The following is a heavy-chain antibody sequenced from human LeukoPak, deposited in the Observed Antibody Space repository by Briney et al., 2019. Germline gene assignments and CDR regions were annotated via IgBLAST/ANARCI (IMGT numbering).Heavy chain of an antibody. V-gene: IGHV4-59*08. CDR2: IYYSGST. J-gene: IGHJ4*02. Sequence: SETLSLTCTVSGGSISSYYWSWIRQPPGKGLEWIGYIYYSGSTNYNPSLKSRVTISVDTSKNQFSLKLGSVTAADTAVYYCARSLGYCSGGSCYPYYFDYWGQGTLVTVSS. D-gene: IGHD2-15*01. CDR1: GGSISSYY. CDR3: ARSLGYCSGGSCYPYYFDY.